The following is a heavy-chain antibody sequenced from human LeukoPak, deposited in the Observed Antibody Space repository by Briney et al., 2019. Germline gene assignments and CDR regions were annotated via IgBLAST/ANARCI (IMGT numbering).Heavy chain of an antibody. V-gene: IGHV3-21*01. Sequence: GGSLRLSCAASGFTVSSNYMSWVRQAPGKGLEWVSSISSISHYIYYADSVKGRFTISRDNAKNSLYLQMNSLRAEDTALYYCTRDYYDSSGLPFDYWGQGTLVTVSS. CDR3: TRDYYDSSGLPFDY. J-gene: IGHJ4*02. D-gene: IGHD3-22*01. CDR1: GFTVSSNY. CDR2: ISSISHYI.